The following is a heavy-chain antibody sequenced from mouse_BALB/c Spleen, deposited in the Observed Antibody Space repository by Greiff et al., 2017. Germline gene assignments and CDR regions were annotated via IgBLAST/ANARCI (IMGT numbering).Heavy chain of an antibody. V-gene: IGHV5-17*02. Sequence: EVQVVESGGGLVQPGGSRKLSCAASGFTFSSFGMHWVRQAPEKGLEWVAYISSGSSTIYYADTVKGRFTISRDNPKNTLFLQMTSLRSEDTAMYYCARSGYYGSSYYAMDYWGQGTSVTVSS. CDR1: GFTFSSFG. CDR3: ARSGYYGSSYYAMDY. J-gene: IGHJ4*01. CDR2: ISSGSSTI. D-gene: IGHD1-1*01.